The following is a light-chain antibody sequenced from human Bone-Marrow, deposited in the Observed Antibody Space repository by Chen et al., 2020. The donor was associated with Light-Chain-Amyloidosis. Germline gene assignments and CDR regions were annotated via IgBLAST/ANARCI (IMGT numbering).Light chain of an antibody. V-gene: IGLV3-21*02. J-gene: IGLJ3*02. CDR2: EDS. Sequence: SYVLTQPSPVSVAPGQAATIACGGNNIGSTSVHWYQQTPGLAPLLVVYEDSDRPSGIPERLSGSNSGNTATLTISRVEAGDEAEYYCQVWDRSSDRPVFGGGTKLTVL. CDR1: NIGSTS. CDR3: QVWDRSSDRPV.